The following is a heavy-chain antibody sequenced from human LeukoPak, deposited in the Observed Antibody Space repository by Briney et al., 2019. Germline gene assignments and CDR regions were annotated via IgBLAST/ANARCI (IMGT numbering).Heavy chain of an antibody. J-gene: IGHJ5*02. CDR3: AKDGSEQHQRSLSWFDP. Sequence: GGSLRLSCAASGFTFSSYGMHWVRQAPGKGLEWVAVIWYDGSNKYYADSVKGRFTISRDNSKNTLYLQMNSLRAEDTAVYYCAKDGSEQHQRSLSWFDPWGQGTLVTVSS. CDR2: IWYDGSNK. V-gene: IGHV3-33*06. CDR1: GFTFSSYG. D-gene: IGHD6-13*01.